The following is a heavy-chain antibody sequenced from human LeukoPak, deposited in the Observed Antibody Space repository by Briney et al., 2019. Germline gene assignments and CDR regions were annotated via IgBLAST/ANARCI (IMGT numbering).Heavy chain of an antibody. Sequence: GESLKISCEGSGYRFNNYWIAWVRQMPGKGLEWMGIVYPVDSDTKYSPSFHGQVTISADKSISTAYLQWSSLKASDTAMYYCARRAAVAGNFDYWGQGTLVTVSS. D-gene: IGHD6-19*01. CDR3: ARRAAVAGNFDY. J-gene: IGHJ4*02. CDR2: VYPVDSDT. CDR1: GYRFNNYW. V-gene: IGHV5-51*01.